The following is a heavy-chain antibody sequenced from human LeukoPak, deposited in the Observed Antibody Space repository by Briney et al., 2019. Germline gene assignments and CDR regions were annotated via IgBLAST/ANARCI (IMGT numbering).Heavy chain of an antibody. CDR3: ASSYPTPTYYYYGMDV. CDR1: GFTFSSYA. J-gene: IGHJ6*02. Sequence: PGGSLRLSCAASGFTFSSYATSWVRQAPGKGLEWVSAISGSGGSTYYADSVKGRFTISRDNSKNTLYLQMNSLRAEDTAVYYCASSYPTPTYYYYGMDVWGQGTTVTVSS. D-gene: IGHD1-1*01. V-gene: IGHV3-23*01. CDR2: ISGSGGST.